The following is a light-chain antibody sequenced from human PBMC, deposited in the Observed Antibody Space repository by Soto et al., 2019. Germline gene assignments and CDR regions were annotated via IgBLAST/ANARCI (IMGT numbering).Light chain of an antibody. CDR1: QSVSSN. J-gene: IGKJ4*01. CDR2: DAV. V-gene: IGKV3-11*01. Sequence: EIVLTQSPATLSVSPGERATLSCRASQSVSSNLAWYQQKPGQAPRLLIYDAVNRVTGIPARFSGSGSGTDFTLTISSLEPEDFAVYYCQHRSNWPRLTFGGGTKVDIK. CDR3: QHRSNWPRLT.